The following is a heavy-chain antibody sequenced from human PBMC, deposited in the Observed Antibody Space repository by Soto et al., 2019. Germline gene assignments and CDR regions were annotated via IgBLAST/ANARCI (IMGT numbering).Heavy chain of an antibody. Sequence: EVQLVESGGGLVNPGGSLRLSCAASGFTFSSYSMNWVRQAPGKGLEWVSSISSGSSYIYYADSVKGRFTISRDNAKNSLYLQMNSLRAEDTAVYYCARSSGGSGKLWNYYGMDVWGQGTTVTVSS. J-gene: IGHJ6*02. CDR1: GFTFSSYS. V-gene: IGHV3-21*06. CDR2: ISSGSSYI. D-gene: IGHD3-10*01. CDR3: ARSSGGSGKLWNYYGMDV.